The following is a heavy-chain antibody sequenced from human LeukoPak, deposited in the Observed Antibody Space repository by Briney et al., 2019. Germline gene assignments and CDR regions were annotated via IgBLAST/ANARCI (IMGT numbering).Heavy chain of an antibody. Sequence: PGGSLRLSCAASGFTFSSYSMNWVRQAPGKGLEWVSSISSSSSYIYYADSVKGRFTISRDNAKNSPYLQMNSLRAEDTAVYYCASHDSSGYYPTYYFDYWGQGTLVTVSS. CDR2: ISSSSSYI. CDR1: GFTFSSYS. CDR3: ASHDSSGYYPTYYFDY. V-gene: IGHV3-21*01. D-gene: IGHD3-22*01. J-gene: IGHJ4*02.